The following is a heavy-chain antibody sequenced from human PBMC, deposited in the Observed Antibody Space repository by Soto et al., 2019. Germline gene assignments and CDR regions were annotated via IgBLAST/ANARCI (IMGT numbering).Heavy chain of an antibody. CDR1: GGSISSYY. CDR3: ARRGYGPGFPYYYGMDV. V-gene: IGHV4-59*01. D-gene: IGHD3-10*01. CDR2: IYYSGST. Sequence: SETLSLTCTVSGGSISSYYWSWIRQPPGRGLEWIGYIYYSGSTNYNPSLKSRDTKSIDTPKNQFSLKLSSVTAADTAVYYCARRGYGPGFPYYYGMDVWGQGTTVTVS. J-gene: IGHJ6*02.